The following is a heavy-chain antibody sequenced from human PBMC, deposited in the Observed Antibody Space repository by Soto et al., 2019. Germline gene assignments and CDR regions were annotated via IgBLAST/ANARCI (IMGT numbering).Heavy chain of an antibody. CDR2: TSYDGSNE. D-gene: IGHD6-19*01. V-gene: IGHV3-30-3*01. CDR3: ARVRREVAVDGGTDV. CDR1: GFTFSSYA. Sequence: QVQLVESGGGVVQPGRSLRLSCAASGFTFSSYAMHWVRQAPGKGLERLAGTSYDGSNEYYADSVKGRFTISRGNSRNPLHLQMNSLRPADTSEDACARVRREVAVDGGTDVWGQGSTVTVSS. J-gene: IGHJ6*02.